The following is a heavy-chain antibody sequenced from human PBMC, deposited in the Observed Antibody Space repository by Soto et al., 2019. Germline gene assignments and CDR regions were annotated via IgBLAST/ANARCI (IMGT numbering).Heavy chain of an antibody. V-gene: IGHV4-31*03. J-gene: IGHJ5*02. CDR3: ARLRIATNNYKWFDP. CDR2: IYVTGAV. Sequence: SETLSLTCSVSGAALNSGNYYWSWIRQVPGKGLEWIGHIYVTGAVDYNPSLRDRITIPQDTSERQFSLNLRLVTAADTAVYYCARLRIATNNYKWFDPWGQGTLVTVSS. D-gene: IGHD2-21*01. CDR1: GAALNSGNYY.